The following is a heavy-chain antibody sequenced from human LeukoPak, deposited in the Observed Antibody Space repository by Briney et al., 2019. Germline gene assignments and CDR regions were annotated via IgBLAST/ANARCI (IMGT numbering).Heavy chain of an antibody. J-gene: IGHJ5*02. CDR2: SSAYNGNT. CDR1: GYTFTSYS. CDR3: ARDPDYDILTGYPNWFDP. Sequence: GASEKVSCKASGYTFTSYSISWVRHGPGQGLEWMGWSSAYNGNTNYAQKLQGRVTMTTDTSTSTAYMELRSLRSDDTAVYYCARDPDYDILTGYPNWFDPWGQGTLVTVSS. V-gene: IGHV1-18*01. D-gene: IGHD3-9*01.